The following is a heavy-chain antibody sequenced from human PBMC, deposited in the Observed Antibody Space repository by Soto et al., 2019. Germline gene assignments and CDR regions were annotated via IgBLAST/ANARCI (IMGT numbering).Heavy chain of an antibody. CDR2: INAYNGNT. CDR3: AMVDVYVTPSPQDV. Sequence: QVQLVQSGAEVKNPGASVKVSCKASGYSFTRYGIGWARQAPGQGLEWMGWINAYNGNTNYAQNLQGRLTLTTDTSTTTAYMELRSLTSNDTAIYYCAMVDVYVTPSPQDVW. D-gene: IGHD2-8*01. V-gene: IGHV1-18*01. J-gene: IGHJ6*01. CDR1: GYSFTRYG.